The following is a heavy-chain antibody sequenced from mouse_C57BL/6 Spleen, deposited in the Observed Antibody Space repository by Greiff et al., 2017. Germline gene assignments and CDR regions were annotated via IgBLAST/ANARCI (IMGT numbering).Heavy chain of an antibody. D-gene: IGHD1-1*01. CDR3: ARSGTTVEAPYYFDF. V-gene: IGHV5-6*01. J-gene: IGHJ2*01. CDR2: ISSGGSYN. CDR1: GFTFSSYG. Sequence: EVKLVESGGDLVKPGGSLKLSCAASGFTFSSYGMSWVRQTPDKRLAWVATISSGGSYNYYTDSVKGRFTITSDNAKNALYQQIRSLKSEDTAMDDYARSGTTVEAPYYFDFWGQGTTLTVSS.